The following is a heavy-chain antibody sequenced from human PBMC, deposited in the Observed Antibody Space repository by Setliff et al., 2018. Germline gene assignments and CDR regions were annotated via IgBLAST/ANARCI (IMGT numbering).Heavy chain of an antibody. CDR1: GYTFTNYG. V-gene: IGHV1-18*01. D-gene: IGHD6-19*01. J-gene: IGHJ4*02. Sequence: ASVKVSCKASGYTFTNYGVTWVRQAPGQGLEWMGWLGAYNGNTYNAHKFHGRVTMTSDTSTSTAYMELRSLRSDDTAVYYCARVTIAVAGYFDFWGQGTLVTVSS. CDR3: ARVTIAVAGYFDF. CDR2: LGAYNGNT.